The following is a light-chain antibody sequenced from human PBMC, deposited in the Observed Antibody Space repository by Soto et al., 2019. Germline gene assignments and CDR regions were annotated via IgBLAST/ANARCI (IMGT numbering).Light chain of an antibody. Sequence: QSALTQPASVSGSPGQSITISCTGTSSDVGGYNYVSWYQQHPGKAPKLMIYEVSNRPSGVSNRFSGSKSGNTASLIISGLQAEDEADYYCSSYTSSSTLVLGGGTKLTVL. J-gene: IGLJ2*01. V-gene: IGLV2-14*01. CDR1: SSDVGGYNY. CDR3: SSYTSSSTLV. CDR2: EVS.